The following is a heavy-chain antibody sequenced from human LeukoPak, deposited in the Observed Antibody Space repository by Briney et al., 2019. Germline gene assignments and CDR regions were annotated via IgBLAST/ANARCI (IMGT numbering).Heavy chain of an antibody. CDR3: ARGYCSTTSCYPGDY. V-gene: IGHV4-61*02. CDR1: GVSISSGSYY. Sequence: SETLSLTCTVSGVSISSGSYYWSWIRQPAGKGLEWIGRIYTSGSTNYNPSLKSRVTMSVDTSKNQFSLKLNSVTAADTAVYYCARGYCSTTSCYPGDYWGQGTLVTVSS. D-gene: IGHD2-2*01. CDR2: IYTSGST. J-gene: IGHJ4*02.